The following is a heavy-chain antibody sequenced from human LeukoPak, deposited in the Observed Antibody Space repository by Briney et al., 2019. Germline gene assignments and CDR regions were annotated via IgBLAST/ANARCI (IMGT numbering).Heavy chain of an antibody. V-gene: IGHV3-20*04. D-gene: IGHD5-18*01. CDR2: INWSGGST. Sequence: GGSLRLSCAASGFTFDNYGMSWVRQAPGKGLEWVSGINWSGGSTGYADSVRGRFTISRDNAKNSLYLQMNSLRDEDTAVYYCTRSGGSRYGYRALELPPTPVDWGQGTLVTVSS. CDR1: GFTFDNYG. CDR3: TRSGGSRYGYRALELPPTPVD. J-gene: IGHJ4*02.